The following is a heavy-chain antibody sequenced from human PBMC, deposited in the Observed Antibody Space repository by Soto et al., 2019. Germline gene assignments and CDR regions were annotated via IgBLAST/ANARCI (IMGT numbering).Heavy chain of an antibody. D-gene: IGHD2-15*01. CDR2: IYPGDSDT. CDR1: GYSFTSYW. V-gene: IGHV5-51*01. CDR3: ARLDCSGGSCYSGYYYYGMDV. Sequence: RRESLKISCKGSGYSFTSYWIGWVRQMPGKGLEWMGIIYPGDSDTRYSPSFQGQVTISADKSISTAYLQWSSLEASDTAMYYCARLDCSGGSCYSGYYYYGMDVWGQGTTVTVSS. J-gene: IGHJ6*02.